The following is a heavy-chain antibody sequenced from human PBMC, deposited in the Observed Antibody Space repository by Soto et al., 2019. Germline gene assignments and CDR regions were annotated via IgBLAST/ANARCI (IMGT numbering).Heavy chain of an antibody. V-gene: IGHV3-23*01. CDR1: GFSMSNHA. CDR3: AREPKPFMTGYYDL. D-gene: IGHD3-9*01. CDR2: ISSTGSKT. J-gene: IGHJ4*02. Sequence: GGSLRLSCVVSGFSMSNHALTWVRQAPGKGLELVSSISSTGSKTYYADSIKGRFTISRDNSKNTVFLQMNSLRPDDMAFYFCAREPKPFMTGYYDLWGQGTLVTVSS.